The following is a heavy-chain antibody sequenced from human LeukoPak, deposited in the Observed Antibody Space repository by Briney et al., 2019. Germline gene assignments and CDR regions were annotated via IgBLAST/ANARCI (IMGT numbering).Heavy chain of an antibody. J-gene: IGHJ4*02. CDR2: ISGSGGST. CDR3: ARDGFDGYNYYYFDY. D-gene: IGHD5-24*01. Sequence: GGSLRLSCAASGFTFSSYAMSWVRQAPGKGLEWVSAISGSGGSTYYADSVKGRFTISRDNSKNTLYLQMNSLRAEDTAVYYCARDGFDGYNYYYFDYWGQGTLVTVSS. V-gene: IGHV3-23*01. CDR1: GFTFSSYA.